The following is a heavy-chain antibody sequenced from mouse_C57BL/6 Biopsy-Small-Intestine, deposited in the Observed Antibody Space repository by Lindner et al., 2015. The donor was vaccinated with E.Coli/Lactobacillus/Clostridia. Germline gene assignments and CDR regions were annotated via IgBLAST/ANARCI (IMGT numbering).Heavy chain of an antibody. J-gene: IGHJ4*01. CDR1: GFTFSDYG. V-gene: IGHV5-17*01. CDR2: IRSGSNTI. CDR3: ARPHYYAMDY. Sequence: VQLQESGGGLVKPGGSLKLSCAASGFTFSDYGMHWVRQAPEKGLEWVAYIRSGSNTIYYADTVKGRFTISRDNAKNTLFLQMTSLRSEDTAMYYCARPHYYAMDYWGQGTSVTVSS.